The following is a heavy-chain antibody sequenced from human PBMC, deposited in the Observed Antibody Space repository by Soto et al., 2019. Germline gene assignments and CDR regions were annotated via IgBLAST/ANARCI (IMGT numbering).Heavy chain of an antibody. J-gene: IGHJ4*02. CDR1: GGSISSGGYY. D-gene: IGHD2-8*01. Sequence: SETLSLTCTVSGGSISSGGYYWSWMRQHPGKVLEWIGYIYYSGSTYYNPSLKSRVTISVDTSKNQFSLKLSSVTAADTAVYYCARIPKRQYCTNGVCYFDYWGQGTLVTVSS. CDR2: IYYSGST. V-gene: IGHV4-31*03. CDR3: ARIPKRQYCTNGVCYFDY.